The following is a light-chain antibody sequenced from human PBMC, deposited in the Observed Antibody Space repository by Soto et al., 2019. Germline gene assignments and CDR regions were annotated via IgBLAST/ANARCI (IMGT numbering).Light chain of an antibody. V-gene: IGLV2-14*01. J-gene: IGLJ2*01. CDR1: SSDVGGYNY. CDR2: DVS. Sequence: QSALTQPASGSGSPVQSITISCTGTSSDVGGYNYVSWYQQHPGNAPKLMIYDVSNRTSGVSNRLSDSKSGNTDALTISGMHAEDEADYYCSSYTSRSTVVFGGVTELTVL. CDR3: SSYTSRSTVV.